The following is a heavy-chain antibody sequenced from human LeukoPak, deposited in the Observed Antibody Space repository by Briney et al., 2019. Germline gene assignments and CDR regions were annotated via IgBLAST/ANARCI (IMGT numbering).Heavy chain of an antibody. CDR2: IIPIFGTA. CDR1: GGTFSSYA. D-gene: IGHD3-22*01. CDR3: TRGTMIVQDDAFDI. J-gene: IGHJ3*02. Sequence: SVKVSCKASGGTFSSYAISWVRQAPGQGLEWMGGIIPIFGTANYAQKFQGRVTITADESTSTAYMELSSLRSEDTAVYYCTRGTMIVQDDAFDIWGQGTMVTVSS. V-gene: IGHV1-69*13.